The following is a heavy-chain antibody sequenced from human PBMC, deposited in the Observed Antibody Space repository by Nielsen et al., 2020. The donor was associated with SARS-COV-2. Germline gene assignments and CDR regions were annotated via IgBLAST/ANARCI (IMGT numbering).Heavy chain of an antibody. CDR1: GFTFSSYG. CDR2: INPHSGGT. Sequence: GESLKISCAASGFTFSSYGMHWVRQAPGQGLEWMGWINPHSGGTNYAQKLQGRVRMTRDTSINTAYMELSGLTSDDTAVYFCATCRGSYGSGSYYQFDHWGQGALVTVSS. D-gene: IGHD3-10*01. CDR3: ATCRGSYGSGSYYQFDH. J-gene: IGHJ4*02. V-gene: IGHV1-2*02.